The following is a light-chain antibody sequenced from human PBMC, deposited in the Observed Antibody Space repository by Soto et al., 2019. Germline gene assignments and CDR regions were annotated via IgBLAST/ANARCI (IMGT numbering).Light chain of an antibody. J-gene: IGKJ1*01. CDR1: QSVTSN. CDR2: GAS. V-gene: IGKV3-15*01. Sequence: EIVLTQSPATLSVSPGERATLSFRGSQSVTSNLAWYQQKPGQAPRLLIYGASTRATGIPAKFCGSGSGTEFTLTITSLQSEDFAVYYCQHYNNWPPWTFGQGTKVDIK. CDR3: QHYNNWPPWT.